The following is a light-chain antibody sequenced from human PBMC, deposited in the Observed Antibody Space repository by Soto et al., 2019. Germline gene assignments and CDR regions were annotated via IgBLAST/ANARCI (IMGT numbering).Light chain of an antibody. V-gene: IGKV1-39*01. J-gene: IGKJ1*01. Sequence: DIQMTQSPSSLSASVGDTVTITGRAMQSISSYLTWYQQKPGKAPKLLIYAAYNLQGGVPSRFSGSGSGTDFTLTISSLQPEDFAAYYCQQSYDMPWTFGQGTKVEIK. CDR1: QSISSY. CDR2: AAY. CDR3: QQSYDMPWT.